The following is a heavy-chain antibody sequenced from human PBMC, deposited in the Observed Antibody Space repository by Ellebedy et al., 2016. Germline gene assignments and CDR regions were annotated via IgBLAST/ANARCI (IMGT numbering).Heavy chain of an antibody. CDR2: LYSGGTI. CDR1: GFTVSGNY. J-gene: IGHJ4*02. V-gene: IGHV3-66*01. Sequence: GGSLRLSCAASGFTVSGNYMSWVRQAPGKGLEWVSTLYSGGTILYADSVKGRFTISRDNIKNTLYLQMNSLRAEDTAVYYCAREISNCAGDCLGYWGQGTLVTVSS. D-gene: IGHD2-21*01. CDR3: AREISNCAGDCLGY.